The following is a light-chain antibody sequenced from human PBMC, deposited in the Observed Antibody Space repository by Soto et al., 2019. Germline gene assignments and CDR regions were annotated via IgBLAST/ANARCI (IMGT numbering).Light chain of an antibody. CDR1: QAIANY. Sequence: DIPMTQSPSSLSASVGDRVTITCRASQAIANYLAWYQQKPGKVPKLLIYGAFTLQSGVPSRFSGSGSRTDFTLTISSLQPEDVATYYCQKYDRVPLTFGGGTKVEI. J-gene: IGKJ4*01. CDR2: GAF. V-gene: IGKV1-27*01. CDR3: QKYDRVPLT.